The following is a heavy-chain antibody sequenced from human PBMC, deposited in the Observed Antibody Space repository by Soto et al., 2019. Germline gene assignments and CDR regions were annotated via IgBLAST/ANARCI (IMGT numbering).Heavy chain of an antibody. J-gene: IGHJ3*01. D-gene: IGHD3-10*01. Sequence: QGHLQQSGPGLVKPSQTLSLTCAISGDSVSSDITSWNWIRQSPSSGLEWLGRTYYRAKWFHDYAASVKSRITINPDTSKNQFSLELNSMTPDDTAVYYCARGNALDVWGQGTVVTVSS. V-gene: IGHV6-1*01. CDR1: GDSVSSDITS. CDR3: ARGNALDV. CDR2: TYYRAKWFH.